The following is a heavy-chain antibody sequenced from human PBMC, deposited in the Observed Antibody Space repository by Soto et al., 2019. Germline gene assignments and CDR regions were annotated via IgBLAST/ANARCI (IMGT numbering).Heavy chain of an antibody. CDR3: AKREYYYDSSEPLSRPYYYYGMDV. CDR1: GFTFSSYG. CDR2: ISYDGSNK. Sequence: HPGGSLRLSCAASGFTFSSYGMHWVRQAPGKGLEWVAVISYDGSNKYYADSVKGRFTISRDNSKNTLYLQMNSLRAEDTAVYYCAKREYYYDSSEPLSRPYYYYGMDVWGQGTTVTVSS. D-gene: IGHD3-22*01. J-gene: IGHJ6*02. V-gene: IGHV3-30*18.